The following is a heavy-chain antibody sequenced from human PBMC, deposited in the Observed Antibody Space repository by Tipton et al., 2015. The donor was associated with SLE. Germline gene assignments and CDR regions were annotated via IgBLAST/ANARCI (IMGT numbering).Heavy chain of an antibody. D-gene: IGHD3-3*01. CDR2: IIHSGVT. Sequence: AGLVKPSQTLSLTCAVYGESFNGYFWTWIRQPPGKGLEWIAEIIHSGVTNYNPSLKSRVTISVDTSKNQFSLKLNSVTAADTAIYYCAGAVDPSEGRNFWSRFYWGQGSLVTVSS. CDR3: AGAVDPSEGRNFWSRFY. V-gene: IGHV4-34*12. CDR1: GESFNGYF. J-gene: IGHJ4*02.